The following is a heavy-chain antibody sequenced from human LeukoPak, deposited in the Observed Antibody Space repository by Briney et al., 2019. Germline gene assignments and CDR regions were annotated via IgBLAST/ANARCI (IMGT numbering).Heavy chain of an antibody. CDR3: DRVGVPGAQMGGVFDI. CDR1: GGSFSNGDYY. J-gene: IGHJ3*02. V-gene: IGHV4-30-4*01. Sequence: SETLSLTCTVSGGSFSNGDYYWSWLRQPPGKGLECFGDIYFSGRTYYNPSLERRLTISVDTSKSQFSLKLSSVTAADTAMYYCDRVGVPGAQMGGVFDIWGQGTMVTVSS. D-gene: IGHD2-2*01. CDR2: IYFSGRT.